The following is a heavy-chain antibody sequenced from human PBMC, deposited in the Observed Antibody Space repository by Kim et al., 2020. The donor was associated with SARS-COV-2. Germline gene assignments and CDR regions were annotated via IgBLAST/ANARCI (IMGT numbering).Heavy chain of an antibody. J-gene: IGHJ4*01. Sequence: GGSLRLSCAASGFTFSSYAMSWVRQAPGKGLEWVSVIYSGGSSTYYADSVKGRFTISRDNYKNTMYLQMNSLRDEDTAVYYCAKRYEFDRSLRGGSYFD. V-gene: IGHV3-23*03. CDR2: IYSGGSST. D-gene: IGHD3-9*01. CDR3: AKRYEFDRSLRGGSYFD. CDR1: GFTFSSYA.